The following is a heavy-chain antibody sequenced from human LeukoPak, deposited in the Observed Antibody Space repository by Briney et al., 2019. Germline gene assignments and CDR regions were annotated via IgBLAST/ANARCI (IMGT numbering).Heavy chain of an antibody. CDR3: ARNRDLWTTWFDP. CDR2: INHSGST. J-gene: IGHJ5*02. CDR1: GGSFSGYY. V-gene: IGHV4-34*01. Sequence: PSETLSLTCAVYGGSFSGYYWSWIRQPPGKGLEWIGEINHSGSTNYNPSLKSRVTISVDTSKNQFSLKLSSVTAADTAVYYCARNRDLWTTWFDPWGQGTLVTVSS. D-gene: IGHD3/OR15-3a*01.